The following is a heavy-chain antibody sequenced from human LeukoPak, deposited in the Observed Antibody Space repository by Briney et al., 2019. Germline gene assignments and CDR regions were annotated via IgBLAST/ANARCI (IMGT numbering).Heavy chain of an antibody. J-gene: IGHJ6*02. D-gene: IGHD4-17*01. V-gene: IGHV3-23*01. CDR1: GFTFSTYA. CDR3: AKTTSYYGDYVRYYYGMDV. CDR2: ISGSGGST. Sequence: GFLRLSCAASGFTFSTYATSWVRQAPGKGLEWVSAISGSGGSTYYADSVKGRFTISRDNSKNTLYLQMNSLRAEDTAVYYCAKTTSYYGDYVRYYYGMDVWGQGTTVTVSS.